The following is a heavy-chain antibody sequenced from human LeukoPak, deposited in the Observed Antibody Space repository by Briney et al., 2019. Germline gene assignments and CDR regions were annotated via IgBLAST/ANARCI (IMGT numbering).Heavy chain of an antibody. V-gene: IGHV1-2*02. CDR1: GCTFTGYY. D-gene: IGHD3-16*01. CDR2: INPNSGGT. CDR3: ARTYYDYVWGSPPDY. Sequence: ASVKVSCKASGCTFTGYYMHWVRQAPGQGLEWMGWINPNSGGTNYAQKFQGRVTMTRDTSISTAYMELSRLRSDDTAVYYCARTYYDYVWGSPPDYWGQGTLVTVSS. J-gene: IGHJ4*02.